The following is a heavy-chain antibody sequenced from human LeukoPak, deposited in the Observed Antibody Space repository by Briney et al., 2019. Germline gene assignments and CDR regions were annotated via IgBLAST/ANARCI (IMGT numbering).Heavy chain of an antibody. CDR2: SSSSCSTI. V-gene: IGHV3-11*01. CDR3: ATYPPATYYYDSSGYPYFDY. CDR1: GFTFSDYY. Sequence: GRSLRLSCAVSGFTFSDYYMSWIRLAPGKGLEWDSYSSSSCSTIYNAGSVKGRFTISRDNAKNSLYLQMISLRAEDAAVYYCATYPPATYYYDSSGYPYFDYWGQGTLVTVSS. D-gene: IGHD3-22*01. J-gene: IGHJ4*02.